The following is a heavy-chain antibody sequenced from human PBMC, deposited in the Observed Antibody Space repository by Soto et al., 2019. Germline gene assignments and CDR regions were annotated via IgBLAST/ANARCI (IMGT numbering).Heavy chain of an antibody. D-gene: IGHD5-18*01. J-gene: IGHJ6*02. CDR3: ARDRLMATAGTARHYYGLDV. V-gene: IGHV4-31*03. Sequence: SEALSLTCTVSGGSMSSGDYNWIWVRQNPRRGLKCNSNIYYSGKTYYTPSLNNRLTISGDTSKNQVSLNLSSVTAADTAVYYCARDRLMATAGTARHYYGLDVWGQGTTVTVSS. CDR2: IYYSGKT. CDR1: GGSMSSGDYN.